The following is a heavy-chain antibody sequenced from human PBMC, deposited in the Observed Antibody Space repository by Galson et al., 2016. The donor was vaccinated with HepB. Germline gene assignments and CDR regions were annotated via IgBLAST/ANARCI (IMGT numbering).Heavy chain of an antibody. Sequence: SLRLSCAASGFTFSSYAMSWVRQAPGKGLEYVGDTLWYAESVKGRFTISRDNSKNTLYLQMTSLKTEDTALYYCVRGTAGAPGLDSWGHGTLVTVSS. CDR2: GDTL. D-gene: IGHD6-13*01. CDR3: VRGTAGAPGLDS. CDR1: GFTFSSYA. V-gene: IGHV3-64D*06. J-gene: IGHJ5*01.